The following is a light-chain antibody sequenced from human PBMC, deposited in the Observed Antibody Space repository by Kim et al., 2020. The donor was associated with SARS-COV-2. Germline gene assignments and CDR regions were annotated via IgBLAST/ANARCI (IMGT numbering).Light chain of an antibody. Sequence: PGKGATLSCRTSQSVTRTYLAWYQQRPGQAPRLLIYGASTRDTGIPDRFSGSGSETDFTLTISRLQPEDSAVYYCQLYDSSPPLYTFGQGTKLEI. CDR2: GAS. CDR1: QSVTRTY. V-gene: IGKV3-20*01. CDR3: QLYDSSPPLYT. J-gene: IGKJ2*01.